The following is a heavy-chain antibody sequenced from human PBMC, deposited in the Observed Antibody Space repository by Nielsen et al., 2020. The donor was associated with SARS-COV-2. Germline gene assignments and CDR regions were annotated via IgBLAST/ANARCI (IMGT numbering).Heavy chain of an antibody. J-gene: IGHJ6*02. V-gene: IGHV4-34*01. CDR3: ARTRRLRHSSSWYAATFYGMDV. D-gene: IGHD6-13*01. Sequence: RQAPGKGLEWIGEINRSGSTNYNPSLKSRVTISVDTSKNQFSLKLSSVTAADTAVYYCARTRRLRHSSSWYAATFYGMDVWGQGTTVTVSS. CDR2: INRSGST.